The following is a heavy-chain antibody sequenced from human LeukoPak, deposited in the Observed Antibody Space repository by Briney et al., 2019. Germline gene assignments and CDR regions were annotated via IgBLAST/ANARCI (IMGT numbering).Heavy chain of an antibody. D-gene: IGHD6-13*01. J-gene: IGHJ3*02. CDR1: GLTFSAYG. CDR3: ASAAGAFDN. Sequence: GGSLRLSCAASGLTFSAYGMYWVRQAPGKGLEWVAVIWSDGTNKYYAESVRGRFTISRDNSKNTLYLQMNTLIIEDTAVYYCASAAGAFDNWGQGTMITVSS. CDR2: IWSDGTNK. V-gene: IGHV3-33*01.